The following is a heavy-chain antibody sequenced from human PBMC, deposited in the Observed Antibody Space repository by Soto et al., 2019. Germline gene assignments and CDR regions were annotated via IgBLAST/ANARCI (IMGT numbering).Heavy chain of an antibody. J-gene: IGHJ6*03. Sequence: SETLSLTCTVSGGSVNYYHWDWIRQSPGKELEWIGYIYYSGSTNYNPSLQSRVTLSVDTSKNQFSLKLSSVTAADTAVYYCARRWVYSGRGWYYYMDVWGKGTTVTVSS. CDR3: ARRWVYSGRGWYYYMDV. D-gene: IGHD5-12*01. V-gene: IGHV4-59*08. CDR1: GGSVNYYH. CDR2: IYYSGST.